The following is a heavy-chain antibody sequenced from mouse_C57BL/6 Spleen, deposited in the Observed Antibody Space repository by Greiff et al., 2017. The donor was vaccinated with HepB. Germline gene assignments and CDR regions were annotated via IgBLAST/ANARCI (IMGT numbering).Heavy chain of an antibody. CDR2: IDPSDSYT. Sequence: QVQLKQPGAELVKPGASVKLSCKASGYTFTSYWMQWVKQRPGQGLEWIGEIDPSDSYTNYNQKFKGKATLTVDTSSSTAYMQLSSLTSEDSAVYYCAILDSPYYAMDYWGQGTSVTVSS. D-gene: IGHD3-2*01. V-gene: IGHV1-50*01. J-gene: IGHJ4*01. CDR3: AILDSPYYAMDY. CDR1: GYTFTSYW.